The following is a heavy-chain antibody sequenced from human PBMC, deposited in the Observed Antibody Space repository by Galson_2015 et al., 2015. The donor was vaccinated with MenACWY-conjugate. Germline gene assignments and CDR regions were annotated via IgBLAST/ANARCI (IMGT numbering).Heavy chain of an antibody. CDR1: GFTFRNYW. CDR2: IKKDGSEK. V-gene: IGHV3-7*03. Sequence: SLRLSCAVSGFTFRNYWMTWVRQAPGKGLEWVASIKKDGSEKYYVDSVQGRFIISRDNTKNSMYLEMNSLRAEDTAVYYCARGHYGMDVWGPGTTVAASS. J-gene: IGHJ6*02. CDR3: ARGHYGMDV.